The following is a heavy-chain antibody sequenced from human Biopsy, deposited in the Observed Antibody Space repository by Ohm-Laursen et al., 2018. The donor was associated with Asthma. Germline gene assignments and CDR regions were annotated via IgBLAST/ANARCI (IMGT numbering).Heavy chain of an antibody. CDR2: INGKSNSI. V-gene: IGHV3-48*04. J-gene: IGHJ4*02. D-gene: IGHD6-19*01. Sequence: SLRLSCTASGFTFSSYAMSWVRQAPGKGLEWISYINGKSNSIEYADSVKGRFTISRDNAKNSLYLQMNSLRAEDTAVYYCARDSYSSGLYDDFESWGQGTLVTVSS. CDR1: GFTFSSYA. CDR3: ARDSYSSGLYDDFES.